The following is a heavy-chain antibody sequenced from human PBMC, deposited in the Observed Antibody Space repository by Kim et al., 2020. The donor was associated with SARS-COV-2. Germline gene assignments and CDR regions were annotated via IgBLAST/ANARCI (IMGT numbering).Heavy chain of an antibody. V-gene: IGHV1-46*01. CDR1: GYTFTSYY. CDR3: ARGGGNWNDPRGWFDP. Sequence: ASVKVSCKASGYTFTSYYMHWVRQAPGQGLEWMGIINPSGGSTSYAQKFQGRVTMTRDTSTSTVYMELSSLRSEDTAVYYCARGGGNWNDPRGWFDPWGQGTLVTVSS. J-gene: IGHJ5*02. D-gene: IGHD1-1*01. CDR2: INPSGGST.